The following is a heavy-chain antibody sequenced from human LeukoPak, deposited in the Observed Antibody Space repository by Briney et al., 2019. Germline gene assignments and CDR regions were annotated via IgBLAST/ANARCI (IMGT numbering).Heavy chain of an antibody. V-gene: IGHV3-7*01. D-gene: IGHD5-18*01. CDR2: INPDGNKK. J-gene: IGHJ4*02. CDR3: ARDLAYSRLDY. CDR1: GFTFRSYA. Sequence: AGGSLRLSCAASGFTFRSYAMSWVRQAPGKGLEWVASINPDGNKKYSADSVKGRFTISRDNAENSLYLQMNSLRVEDTAFYYCARDLAYSRLDYWGQGMLVTVSS.